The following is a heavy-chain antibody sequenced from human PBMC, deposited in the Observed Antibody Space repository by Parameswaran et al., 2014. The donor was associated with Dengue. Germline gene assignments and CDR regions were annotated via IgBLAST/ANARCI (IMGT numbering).Heavy chain of an antibody. V-gene: IGHV4-59*01. Sequence: RWIRQPPGKGLEWIGYIYYSGSTNYNPSLKSRVTISVDTSKNQFSLKLSSVTAADTAVYYCARSGDYDFWSGITNYYYYGMDVWGQGTTVTVSS. J-gene: IGHJ6*02. CDR3: ARSGDYDFWSGITNYYYYGMDV. D-gene: IGHD3-3*01. CDR2: IYYSGST.